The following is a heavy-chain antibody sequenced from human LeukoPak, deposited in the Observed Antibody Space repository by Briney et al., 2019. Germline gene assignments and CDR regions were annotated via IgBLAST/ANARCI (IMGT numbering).Heavy chain of an antibody. J-gene: IGHJ4*02. CDR2: ISGSGGST. CDR3: AKDLLGYFDY. Sequence: PGGSLRLSCAASGFTFSSYTMNWVRQAPGKGLEWVSAISGSGGSTYYADSVKGRFTISRDNSKNTLYLQMNSLRAEDTAVYYCAKDLLGYFDYWGQGTLVTVSS. D-gene: IGHD3-16*01. CDR1: GFTFSSYT. V-gene: IGHV3-23*01.